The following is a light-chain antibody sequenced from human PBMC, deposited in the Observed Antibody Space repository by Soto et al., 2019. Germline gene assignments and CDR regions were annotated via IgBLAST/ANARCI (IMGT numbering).Light chain of an antibody. CDR3: QQSYSTPLSIT. CDR1: QSISSW. Sequence: DVQMTQSPSTLSASVGDRVTITCRASQSISSWLAWYQQKPGKAPKLLIYKASTLESGVPSNFSGSGSGTEFTLTISSPQPEDFATYYCQQSYSTPLSITFGQGTRLEIK. J-gene: IGKJ5*01. V-gene: IGKV1-5*03. CDR2: KAS.